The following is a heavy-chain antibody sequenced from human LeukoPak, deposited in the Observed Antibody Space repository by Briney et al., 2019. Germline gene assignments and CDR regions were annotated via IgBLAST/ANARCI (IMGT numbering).Heavy chain of an antibody. CDR3: ARGGGTTDSAWYGYYFDH. D-gene: IGHD6-19*01. V-gene: IGHV3-30*04. J-gene: IGHJ4*02. CDR2: ISFDGTNK. Sequence: GGSLRLSCAVSGFTFSSYAMHWVRQAPGKGLEWVAVISFDGTNKYYAASVKGRFTMSRDNSKNTLYVQMNSLRPEDTAVYYWARGGGTTDSAWYGYYFDHWGQGTLVTVSS. CDR1: GFTFSSYA.